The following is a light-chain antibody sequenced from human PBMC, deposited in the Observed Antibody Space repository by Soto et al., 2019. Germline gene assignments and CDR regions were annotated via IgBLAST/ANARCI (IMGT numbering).Light chain of an antibody. J-gene: IGLJ2*01. V-gene: IGLV2-14*01. CDR3: SSYTSSSTYVV. CDR1: SSDVGGYNY. CDR2: DVS. Sequence: QSALTQPASMSGSPGQSITISCTGTSSDVGGYNYVSWYQQHPGNAPKLMIYDVSNRPSGVSNRFSGSKSGNTASLTISGLQAEDEADYYCSSYTSSSTYVVFGGGTKVTVL.